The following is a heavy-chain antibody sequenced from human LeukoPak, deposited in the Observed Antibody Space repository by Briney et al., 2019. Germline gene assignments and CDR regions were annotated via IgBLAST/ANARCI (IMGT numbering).Heavy chain of an antibody. V-gene: IGHV3-48*01. D-gene: IGHD2-15*01. J-gene: IGHJ3*02. CDR2: ISSTGGTI. CDR1: GFTFRDYL. Sequence: GGSLTLSCAASGFTFRDYLMNWVRQAPGKGLEWVSFISSTGGTIYYADSVKGLFTVSRDNGKNSLLLQMNSLRAEDTALYYCARGYSRAAFDIWGKGTVVAVSS. CDR3: ARGYSRAAFDI.